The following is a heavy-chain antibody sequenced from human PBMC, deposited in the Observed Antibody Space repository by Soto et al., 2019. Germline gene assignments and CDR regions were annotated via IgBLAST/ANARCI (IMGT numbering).Heavy chain of an antibody. CDR3: ARAPLCSGGSCYSGYYYYYMDV. CDR2: INPNSGGT. Sequence: ASVKVSCKASGYTYTGYYMHWVRQEHGQGLEWMGWINPNSGGTNYAQKFQGWVTMTRDTSISTAYMELSRLRSDDTAVYYCARAPLCSGGSCYSGYYYYYMDVWGKGTTVTVSS. CDR1: GYTYTGYY. V-gene: IGHV1-2*04. D-gene: IGHD2-15*01. J-gene: IGHJ6*03.